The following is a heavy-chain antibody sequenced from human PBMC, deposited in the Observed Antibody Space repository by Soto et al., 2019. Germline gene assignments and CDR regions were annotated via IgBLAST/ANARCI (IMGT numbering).Heavy chain of an antibody. J-gene: IGHJ4*02. CDR1: DGSSGSGGDY. Sequence: SDTCGVADGSSGSGGDYCSWIRQHPGKGLEWIGYIYYSGSTYYNPSLKSRVTISVDRSKNQFSLKLSSVTAADTAVYYCARGSPFGRWGQRTLVTVSS. CDR2: IYYSGST. D-gene: IGHD3-3*01. CDR3: ARGSPFGR. V-gene: IGHV4-31*11.